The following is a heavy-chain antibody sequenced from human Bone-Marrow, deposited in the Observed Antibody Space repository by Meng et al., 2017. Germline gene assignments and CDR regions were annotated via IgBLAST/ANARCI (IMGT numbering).Heavy chain of an antibody. J-gene: IGHJ4*02. CDR1: GFSVSNEF. Sequence: EVQVVESGGGWVPPGGSLRLSCAASGFSVSNEFMSWVRQAQGKGLEWVSVIYSGGGTDYADSVKGRFTTSRDSSKNTMYLQMNNLRADDTAMYYCTGGEDHWGQGTLVTVSS. V-gene: IGHV3-66*01. CDR3: TGGEDH. CDR2: IYSGGGT.